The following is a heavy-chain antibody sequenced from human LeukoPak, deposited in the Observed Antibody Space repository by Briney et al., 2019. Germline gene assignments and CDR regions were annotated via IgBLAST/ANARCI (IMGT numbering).Heavy chain of an antibody. CDR3: ARVQRYCSSTSCTSFDY. CDR1: GGXISSDY. J-gene: IGHJ4*02. V-gene: IGHV4-59*01. Sequence: SETLSLTCTVSGGXISSDYCSWIRQPPGKGLEWIGYIYYSGSTNYNPSLKSRVTISVDTSKNQFSLKLSSVTAADTAVYYCARVQRYCSSTSCTSFDYWGQGTLVTVSS. CDR2: IYYSGST. D-gene: IGHD2-2*01.